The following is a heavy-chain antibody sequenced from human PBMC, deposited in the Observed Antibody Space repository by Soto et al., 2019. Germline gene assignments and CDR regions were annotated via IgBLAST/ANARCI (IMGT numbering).Heavy chain of an antibody. CDR1: GGTFSSYA. V-gene: IGHV1-69*01. J-gene: IGHJ6*02. D-gene: IGHD3-3*01. CDR3: ARALGDFWSGYYRYYYYGMDV. CDR2: IIPIFGTA. Sequence: QVQLVQSGAEVKKPGSSVKVSCKASGGTFSSYAISWVRQAPGQGLEWMGGIIPIFGTANYAQKFQGRVTITADESTGTAYMELSSLRSEDTAVYYCARALGDFWSGYYRYYYYGMDVWGQGTTVTVSS.